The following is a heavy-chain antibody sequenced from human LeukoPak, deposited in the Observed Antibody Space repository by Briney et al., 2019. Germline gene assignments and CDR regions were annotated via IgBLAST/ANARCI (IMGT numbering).Heavy chain of an antibody. CDR3: ARKSGDSSGYYFDY. D-gene: IGHD3-22*01. Sequence: SGPALVKATQTLTLTCTFSGLALSTSGMCVSWIRQPPGKALEWLARIDWDDDKYYSTSLKTRLTISKDTSKNQVVLTMTNMDPVDTATYYCARKSGDSSGYYFDYWGQGTLVTVSS. CDR2: IDWDDDK. J-gene: IGHJ4*02. CDR1: GLALSTSGMC. V-gene: IGHV2-70*11.